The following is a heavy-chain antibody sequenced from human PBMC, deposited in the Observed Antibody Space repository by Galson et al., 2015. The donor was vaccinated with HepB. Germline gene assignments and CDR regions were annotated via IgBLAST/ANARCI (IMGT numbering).Heavy chain of an antibody. J-gene: IGHJ6*03. V-gene: IGHV4-61*02. CDR2: IYTSGST. Sequence: TLSLTCTVSGGSISSGSYYWSWIRQPAGKGLEWIGRIYTSGSTNYNPSLKSRVTMSVDTSKNQFSLKLSSVTAADTAVYYCARDTGYCTNGVCYRYYYYMDVWGKGTTVTVSS. D-gene: IGHD2-8*01. CDR1: GGSISSGSYY. CDR3: ARDTGYCTNGVCYRYYYYMDV.